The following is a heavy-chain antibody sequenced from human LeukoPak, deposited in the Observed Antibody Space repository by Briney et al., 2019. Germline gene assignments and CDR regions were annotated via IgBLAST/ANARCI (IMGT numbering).Heavy chain of an antibody. Sequence: SETLSLTCTVSGYSISSGYYWGWIRQPPGKGLEWIGSIYQSGSTYYNPSLKSRVTISVDTSKNQFSLKLSSVTAADTAVYYCARLYGSGSYYNGGYWFDPWGQGTLVTVSS. V-gene: IGHV4-38-2*02. CDR3: ARLYGSGSYYNGGYWFDP. CDR1: GYSISSGYY. D-gene: IGHD3-10*01. J-gene: IGHJ5*02. CDR2: IYQSGST.